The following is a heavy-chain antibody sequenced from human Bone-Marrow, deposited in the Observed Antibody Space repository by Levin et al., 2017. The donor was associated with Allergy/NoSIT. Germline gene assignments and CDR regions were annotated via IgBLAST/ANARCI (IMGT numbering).Heavy chain of an antibody. CDR2: ISYDGSNE. J-gene: IGHJ6*02. Sequence: SCAASGFTFTDHAMHWVRQAPGAGLEWVALISYDGSNEFYGDSVKGRFTISRDNSKNTLFLQMTSLRGEDTGVYYCARGAAAFYGMDVWGQGTTVTVSS. CDR3: ARGAAAFYGMDV. CDR1: GFTFTDHA. V-gene: IGHV3-30*04. D-gene: IGHD2-2*01.